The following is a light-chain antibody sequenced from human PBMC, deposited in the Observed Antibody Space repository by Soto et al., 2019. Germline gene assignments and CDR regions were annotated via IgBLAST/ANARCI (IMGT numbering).Light chain of an antibody. J-gene: IGKJ1*01. CDR3: QKKYIVPRT. Sequence: SGCVGINSHITGRASQSISSYLNWYQHRPGKATKILIYGASSLQSGVPSRFSGSGSGTDFTLTMNSLQPEEFATYFCQKKYIVPRTVGYGTKVVIK. CDR2: GAS. V-gene: IGKV1-39*01. CDR1: QSISSY.